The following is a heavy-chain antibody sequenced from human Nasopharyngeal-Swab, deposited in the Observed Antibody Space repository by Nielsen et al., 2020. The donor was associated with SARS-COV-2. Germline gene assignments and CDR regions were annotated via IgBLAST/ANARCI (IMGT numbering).Heavy chain of an antibody. CDR3: AKDKPVVPAAFVPNAFDI. J-gene: IGHJ3*02. CDR2: ISSSSSTI. V-gene: IGHV3-48*04. D-gene: IGHD2-2*01. Sequence: VRQAPGKGLEWVSYISSSSSTIYYADSVKGRFTISRDNAKNSLYLQMNSLRAEDTAVYYCAKDKPVVPAAFVPNAFDIWGQGTMVTVSS.